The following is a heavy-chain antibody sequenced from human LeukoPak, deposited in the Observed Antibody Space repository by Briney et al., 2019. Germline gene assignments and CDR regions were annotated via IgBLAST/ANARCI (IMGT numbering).Heavy chain of an antibody. CDR2: ITSRSSSI. J-gene: IGHJ4*02. D-gene: IGHD3-22*01. CDR1: GFTFSNYN. CDR3: ARDRYYDSSGYAY. Sequence: GGSLRLSCAASGFTFSNYNMNWVRQAPGKGLEWVSCITSRSSSIYYADSVKGRFTISRDNAQNSLYLQMNSLRDEDTAVYYCARDRYYDSSGYAYWGQGTLVTVSS. V-gene: IGHV3-48*02.